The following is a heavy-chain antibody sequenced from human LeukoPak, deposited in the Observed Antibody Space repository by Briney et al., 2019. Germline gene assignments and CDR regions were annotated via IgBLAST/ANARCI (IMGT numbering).Heavy chain of an antibody. J-gene: IGHJ4*02. V-gene: IGHV1-8*03. CDR3: AREFYFWSGYATYYFDY. CDR2: MNPNSGNT. Sequence: ASVKVSCKASGYTFTSYDINWVRQATGQGLEWMGWMNPNSGNTGYAQKFQGRVTITRNTSISTAYVELSSLRSEDTAVYYCAREFYFWSGYATYYFDYWGQGTLVTVSS. D-gene: IGHD3-3*01. CDR1: GYTFTSYD.